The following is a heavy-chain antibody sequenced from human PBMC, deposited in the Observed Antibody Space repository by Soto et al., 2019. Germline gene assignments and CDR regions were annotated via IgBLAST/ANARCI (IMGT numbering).Heavy chain of an antibody. D-gene: IGHD2-15*01. CDR3: ARDGVVVVVAARYDYYYGMDV. CDR1: GGTFSSYT. J-gene: IGHJ6*02. V-gene: IGHV1-69*04. CDR2: IIPILGIA. Sequence: GASVKVSCKASGGTFSSYTISWVRQAPGQGLEWMGKIIPILGIANYAQKFKGRVTITADKSTSTAYMELSSLRSEDTAVYYCARDGVVVVVAARYDYYYGMDVWGQGTTVTVSS.